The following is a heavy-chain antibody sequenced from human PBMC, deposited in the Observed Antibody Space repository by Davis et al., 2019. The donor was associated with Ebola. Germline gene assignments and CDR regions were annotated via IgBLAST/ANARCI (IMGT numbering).Heavy chain of an antibody. CDR1: GFTFSNAW. D-gene: IGHD4-17*01. CDR2: IRSKANSYAT. V-gene: IGHV3-73*01. CDR3: TRPPGDLGDDY. J-gene: IGHJ4*02. Sequence: GGSLRLSCAASGFTFSNAWMSWVRQAPGKGLEWVGRIRSKANSYATAYAASVKGRFTISRDDSKNTAYLQMNSLKTEDTAVYYCTRPPGDLGDDYWGLGTLVTVSS.